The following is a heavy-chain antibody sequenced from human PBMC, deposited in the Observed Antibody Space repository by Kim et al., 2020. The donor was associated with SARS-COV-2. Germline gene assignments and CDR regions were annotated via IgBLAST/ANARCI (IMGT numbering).Heavy chain of an antibody. Sequence: GGSLRLSCAASGFTFSSYAMHWVRQAPGKGLEWVAVISYDGSNKYYADSVKGRFTISRDNSKNTLYLQMNSLRAEDTAVYYCARGGSIARRGVYSYMDF. CDR1: GFTFSSYA. J-gene: IGHJ6*03. V-gene: IGHV3-30-3*01. D-gene: IGHD6-6*01. CDR3: ARGGSIARRGVYSYMDF. CDR2: ISYDGSNK.